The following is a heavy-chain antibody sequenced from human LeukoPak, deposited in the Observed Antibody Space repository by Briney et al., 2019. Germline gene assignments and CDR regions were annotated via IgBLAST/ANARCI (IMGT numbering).Heavy chain of an antibody. CDR1: GGSISSYY. V-gene: IGHV4-4*07. D-gene: IGHD3-10*01. CDR3: ARPFYYYGSGSYYY. CDR2: IYTSGST. Sequence: KPSETLSLTYTVSGGSISSYYWSWIRQPAGKGLEWIGRIYTSGSTNYNPSLKSRVTISVDTSKNQFSLKLSSVTAADTAVYYCARPFYYYGSGSYYYWGQGTLVTVSS. J-gene: IGHJ4*02.